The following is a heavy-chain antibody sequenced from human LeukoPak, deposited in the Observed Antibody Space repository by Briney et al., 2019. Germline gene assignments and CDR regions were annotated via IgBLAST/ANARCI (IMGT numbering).Heavy chain of an antibody. D-gene: IGHD6-13*01. V-gene: IGHV3-11*06. Sequence: PGGSLRLSCAASGFIFSDYYMTWIRQAPGKGLDWISYISSDSSYTRYADSVKGRFTVSRDNAKNSLYLQMNSLRAEYTAVYYCARLHSTAAAGTYDYWGQGTLVTVSS. CDR2: ISSDSSYT. CDR1: GFIFSDYY. CDR3: ARLHSTAAAGTYDY. J-gene: IGHJ4*02.